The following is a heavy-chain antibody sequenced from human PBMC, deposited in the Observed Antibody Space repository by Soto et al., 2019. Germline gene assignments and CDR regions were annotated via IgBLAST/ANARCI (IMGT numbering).Heavy chain of an antibody. CDR3: ARTGRIAIFGVVTEFDP. D-gene: IGHD3-3*01. Sequence: QLQLQESGPGLVKPSETLSLICTVSGDSIGGSNFYWGWLRQPPGKGLEWIGSIFYSGNTYYNPSLTSRVIMSVDTSKNQLSLRLNSVTAADTAVYYCARTGRIAIFGVVTEFDPWGPGTLVTVSS. V-gene: IGHV4-39*01. CDR2: IFYSGNT. CDR1: GDSIGGSNFY. J-gene: IGHJ5*02.